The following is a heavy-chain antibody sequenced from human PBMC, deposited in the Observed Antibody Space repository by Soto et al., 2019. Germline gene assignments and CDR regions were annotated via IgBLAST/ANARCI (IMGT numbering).Heavy chain of an antibody. CDR1: GFTFSSYG. V-gene: IGHV3-30*18. J-gene: IGHJ4*02. CDR2: ISYDGSNK. D-gene: IGHD4-17*01. Sequence: QVQLVESGGGVVQPGRSLRLSCAASGFTFSSYGMHWVRQAPGKGLEWVAVISYDGSNKYYADSVKGRFTISRDNSKNTLYLQMSSLRAEDTAVYYCAKLPTTVTNFDYWGQGTLVTVSS. CDR3: AKLPTTVTNFDY.